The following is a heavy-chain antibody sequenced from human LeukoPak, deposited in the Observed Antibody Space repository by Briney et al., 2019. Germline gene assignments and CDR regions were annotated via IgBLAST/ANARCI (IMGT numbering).Heavy chain of an antibody. J-gene: IGHJ4*02. CDR3: AKDYDSSGWTSRN. CDR1: GFTFSTYA. D-gene: IGHD3-22*01. Sequence: SGGSLRLSCAASGFTFSTYAMSWVRQIPGKGLEWVSAISGSDDGTYYADSVKGRFTISRDNSKNTLYLQLNSLRADDTAVYYCAKDYDSSGWTSRNWGQGTLVTVSS. CDR2: ISGSDDGT. V-gene: IGHV3-23*01.